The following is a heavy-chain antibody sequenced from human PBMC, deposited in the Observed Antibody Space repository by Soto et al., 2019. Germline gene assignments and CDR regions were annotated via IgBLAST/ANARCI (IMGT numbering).Heavy chain of an antibody. CDR2: IIPILGIA. D-gene: IGHD3-22*01. V-gene: IGHV1-69*02. Sequence: SVPVSRKASGRTFSSYTIIWDRQPPGQGQEWMGRIIPILGIANHAQKSQGRVTITADTSTSTAYMQLSSQRSEDTAVYNCARGHREGYYDSRGAFDNWGQGPMVTLSS. CDR3: ARGHREGYYDSRGAFDN. CDR1: GRTFSSYT. J-gene: IGHJ3*02.